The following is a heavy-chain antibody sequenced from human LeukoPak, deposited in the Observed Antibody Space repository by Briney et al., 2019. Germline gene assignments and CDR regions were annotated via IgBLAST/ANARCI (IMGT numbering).Heavy chain of an antibody. CDR1: GYRFTSYW. CDR3: ARHQLLGPCFKGVCSDAFDI. J-gene: IGHJ3*02. D-gene: IGHD2-8*01. CDR2: IGPSDSYT. Sequence: GEPLKISCKGSGYRFTSYWISWVRQMPGKGLEWMGRIGPSDSYTNYSPSFQGHLTISADKSISTAYLQWSSLKASDTAMYYCARHQLLGPCFKGVCSDAFDIWGQGTMVTVSS. V-gene: IGHV5-10-1*01.